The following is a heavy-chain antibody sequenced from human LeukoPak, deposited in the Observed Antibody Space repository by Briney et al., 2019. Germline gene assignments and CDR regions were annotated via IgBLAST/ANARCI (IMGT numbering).Heavy chain of an antibody. V-gene: IGHV1-2*02. Sequence: ASVKVSCTASGYIFTGYYMHWVRQAPGQGLEWMGWINPNSGGTNYAHTFQGRVTMTRDTSISTAYMQLSRLRSDDTAVYYCARDQLAYKGGDYWGQGTLVTVSS. CDR1: GYIFTGYY. J-gene: IGHJ4*02. CDR3: ARDQLAYKGGDY. CDR2: INPNSGGT. D-gene: IGHD1-1*01.